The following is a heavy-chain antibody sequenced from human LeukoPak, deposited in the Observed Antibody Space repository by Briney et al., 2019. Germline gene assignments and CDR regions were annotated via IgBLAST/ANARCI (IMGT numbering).Heavy chain of an antibody. V-gene: IGHV3-21*01. CDR3: ASVDLHTTGAWVDY. CDR2: ITSSSTYI. D-gene: IGHD1-1*01. CDR1: GFTSSLYS. Sequence: GGSLRLSCAASGFTSSLYSMNWVRQAPGKGLEWVSSITSSSTYIYYADSVKGRFTIYRDNAKNSLYLQMNSLRAEDTAVYYCASVDLHTTGAWVDYWGQGTLVTVSS. J-gene: IGHJ4*02.